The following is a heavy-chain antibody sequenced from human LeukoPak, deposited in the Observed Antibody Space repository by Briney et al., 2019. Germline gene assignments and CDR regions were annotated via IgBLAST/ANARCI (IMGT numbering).Heavy chain of an antibody. V-gene: IGHV3-7*01. CDR3: ARDAMSRTADY. D-gene: IGHD2-2*01. Sequence: GGSLRLSCTASGFTFSSYWMSWVRQAPGKGLEWVASISEVGGEKYYVDSVKGRFTISRDNAKNSLYLQMNNLRAEDTAVYYCARDAMSRTADYWGQGTLVTVSS. J-gene: IGHJ4*02. CDR2: ISEVGGEK. CDR1: GFTFSSYW.